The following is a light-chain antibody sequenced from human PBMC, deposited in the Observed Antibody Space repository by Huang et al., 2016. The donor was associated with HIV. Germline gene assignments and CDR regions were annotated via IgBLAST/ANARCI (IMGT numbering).Light chain of an antibody. Sequence: IQLTQSPSSLSASVGDRVTITCRASQGISSFLAWYQQKPGKSPKLLMYAASTLHSGVPLRFSGSGSGTDFTLTISSLQPEDFATYYCQQFNNYPLTFGGGTKVEIK. J-gene: IGKJ4*01. CDR1: QGISSF. CDR2: AAS. V-gene: IGKV1-9*01. CDR3: QQFNNYPLT.